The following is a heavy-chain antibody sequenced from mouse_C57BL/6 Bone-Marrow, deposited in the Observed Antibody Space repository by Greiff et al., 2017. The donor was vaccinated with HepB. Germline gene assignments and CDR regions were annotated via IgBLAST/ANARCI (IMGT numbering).Heavy chain of an antibody. CDR1: GFTFTDYY. CDR2: IRNKANGYTT. J-gene: IGHJ1*03. Sequence: EVNVVESGGGLVQPGGSLSLSCAASGFTFTDYYMSWVRQPPGKALEWLGFIRNKANGYTTEYSASVKGRFTISRDNSQSILYLQMNALRAEDSATYYCASPGYFDVWGTGTTVTVSS. CDR3: ASPGYFDV. V-gene: IGHV7-3*01.